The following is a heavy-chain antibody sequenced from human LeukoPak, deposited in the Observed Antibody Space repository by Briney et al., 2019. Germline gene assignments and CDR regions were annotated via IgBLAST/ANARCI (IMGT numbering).Heavy chain of an antibody. CDR2: ISYDGRNK. J-gene: IGHJ4*02. Sequence: GGSLRLSCAASGFTFSTYGMHWVRQAPGKGLEWVAVISYDGRNKYYADSVKGRFTISRDNSKNTLYLQMNSLRAEDTAVYYCAKDLTELSDCSGGSCYPDYWGQGTLVTVSS. V-gene: IGHV3-30*18. CDR3: AKDLTELSDCSGGSCYPDY. CDR1: GFTFSTYG. D-gene: IGHD2-15*01.